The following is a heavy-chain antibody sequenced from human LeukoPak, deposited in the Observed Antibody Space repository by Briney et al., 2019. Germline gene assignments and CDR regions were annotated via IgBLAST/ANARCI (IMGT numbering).Heavy chain of an antibody. J-gene: IGHJ4*02. Sequence: PSETLSLTCTVSGGSISSYYWSWIRQPPGKGLEWIGYIYYSGSTNYNPSLKSRVTISVDTSKNQFSLKLSSVTAADTAVYYCARAALVWELLGYYFDYWGQGTLVTVSS. V-gene: IGHV4-59*01. CDR1: GGSISSYY. CDR3: ARAALVWELLGYYFDY. CDR2: IYYSGST. D-gene: IGHD1-26*01.